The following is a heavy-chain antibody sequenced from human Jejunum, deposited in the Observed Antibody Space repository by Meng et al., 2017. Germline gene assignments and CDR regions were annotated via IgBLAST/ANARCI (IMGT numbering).Heavy chain of an antibody. J-gene: IGHJ4*02. CDR1: GFAFSNAW. Sequence: LVESGDGLVKTGGSLSVSCGAFGFAFSNAWMSWVSQDPGKGLEGVGCIKSEQDGGTPDYAASVKGRFTMSRDASKNILYLDMNSLETEDTAVYYCEWLSTHTPACWGQGTLVTVSS. D-gene: IGHD3-3*01. CDR2: IKSEQDGGTP. V-gene: IGHV3-15*05. CDR3: EWLSTHTPAC.